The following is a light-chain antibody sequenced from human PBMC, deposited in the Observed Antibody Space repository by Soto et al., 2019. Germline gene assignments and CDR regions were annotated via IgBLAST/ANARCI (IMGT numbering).Light chain of an antibody. V-gene: IGKV3-20*01. CDR2: GAS. CDR3: QQYGSAPLI. CDR1: QSVSSTY. J-gene: IGKJ4*01. Sequence: EIVLTQYPGTLSLSPGERATLYCWSSQSVSSTYLAWYQQKPGQAPRLLIYGASSRATGIPDRFSGSGSGPDFTFTISRLEAEDFAGYYCQQYGSAPLILGGGPKVEIQ.